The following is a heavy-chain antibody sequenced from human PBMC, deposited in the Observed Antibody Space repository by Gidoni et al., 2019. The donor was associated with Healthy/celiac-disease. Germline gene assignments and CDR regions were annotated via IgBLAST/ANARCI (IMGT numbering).Heavy chain of an antibody. CDR1: GFTFSSYW. Sequence: EVQLVESGGGVVQPGGARRLDCAASGFTFSSYWMSWVRQAPGKGLEWLANIKQDGSGKYYVASVKGRFTISRDNAKNSLYLQMNSLRAEDTSVYYCARVDYGYAFDIWGQGTMVTVSS. CDR2: IKQDGSGK. J-gene: IGHJ3*02. CDR3: ARVDYGYAFDI. V-gene: IGHV3-7*03. D-gene: IGHD4-17*01.